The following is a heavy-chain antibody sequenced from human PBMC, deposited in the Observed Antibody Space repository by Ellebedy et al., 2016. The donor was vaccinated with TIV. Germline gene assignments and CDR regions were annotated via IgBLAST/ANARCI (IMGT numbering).Heavy chain of an antibody. J-gene: IGHJ4*02. V-gene: IGHV3-23*01. D-gene: IGHD4-17*01. CDR3: ARGLTVNFYFDF. Sequence: GESLKISCAASGFTFSSYAMSWVRQAPGKGLEWVSAISGSGGTTFYADSVKGRFTISRDNSKNTLYLQMNSLKPGDTAVYYCARGLTVNFYFDFWGQGTLVTVSS. CDR2: ISGSGGTT. CDR1: GFTFSSYA.